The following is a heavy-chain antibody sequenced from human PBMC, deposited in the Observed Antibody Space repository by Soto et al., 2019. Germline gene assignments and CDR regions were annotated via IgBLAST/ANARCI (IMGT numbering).Heavy chain of an antibody. CDR1: GGSISSYY. J-gene: IGHJ6*02. V-gene: IGHV4-59*01. CDR3: ASASSGSYAYYYGMDV. D-gene: IGHD1-26*01. Sequence: SETLSLTCTVSGGSISSYYWSWIRQPPGKGLEWIGYIYYSGSTNYNPSLKSRVTISVDTSKNQFSLKLSSVTAADTAVYYCASASSGSYAYYYGMDVWGQGTTVTVSS. CDR2: IYYSGST.